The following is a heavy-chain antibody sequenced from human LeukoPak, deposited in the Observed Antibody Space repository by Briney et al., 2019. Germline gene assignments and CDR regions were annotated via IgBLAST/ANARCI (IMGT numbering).Heavy chain of an antibody. CDR2: ISGTSTYI. J-gene: IGHJ6*04. Sequence: GGSLRLSCAASGFTFSTYSLNWVRQAPGKGLEWVSSISGTSTYIYYGDSVKGRFTISRDNAKNSLYLQMNSLRAEDTGVYYCARVPGDVWGKGTTVTVSS. CDR1: GFTFSTYS. CDR3: ARVPGDV. V-gene: IGHV3-21*01.